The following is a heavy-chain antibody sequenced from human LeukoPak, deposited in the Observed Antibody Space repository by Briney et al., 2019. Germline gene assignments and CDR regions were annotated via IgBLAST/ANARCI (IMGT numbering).Heavy chain of an antibody. CDR3: ARGFRGDNFDY. CDR1: GDSISSGSYY. D-gene: IGHD7-27*01. CDR2: IYTSGST. V-gene: IGHV4-61*02. Sequence: SETLSLTCTVSGDSISSGSYYWSWIRQPAGKGLEWIGLIYTSGSTNYNPSLKSRVTISVDTSKNQFSLKLSSVTAADTAVYFCARGFRGDNFDYWGQGTLVTVSS. J-gene: IGHJ4*02.